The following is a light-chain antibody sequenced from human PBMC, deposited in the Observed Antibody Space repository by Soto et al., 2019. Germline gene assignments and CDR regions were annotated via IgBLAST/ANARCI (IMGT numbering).Light chain of an antibody. CDR1: SSDVGGYNY. V-gene: IGLV2-14*01. Sequence: QSALTQPASVSGSPGQSITISCTGTSSDVGGYNYVSWYQQHPDKAPKLMIYEVSNRPSGVTNRSSGSKSGNTASLTICGLQSEDEGNYYCSSYTRGSTLVFGGGTKVTVL. CDR2: EVS. CDR3: SSYTRGSTLV. J-gene: IGLJ3*02.